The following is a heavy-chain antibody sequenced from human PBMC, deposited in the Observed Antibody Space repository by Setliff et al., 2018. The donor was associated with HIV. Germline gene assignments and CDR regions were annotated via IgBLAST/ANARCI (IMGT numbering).Heavy chain of an antibody. D-gene: IGHD3-10*01. CDR2: VYHTGTT. V-gene: IGHV4-39*07. CDR1: GGSINNPNFY. Sequence: PSETLSLTCTVSGGSINNPNFYWGWIRQSPGKGLEWIGNVYHTGTTYYKPSLKSRVTLSVDTSKNSFSLNLTSVTAADTAVYFCARARGPPLPVLDLWGQGTLVTVSS. CDR3: ARARGPPLPVLDL. J-gene: IGHJ5*02.